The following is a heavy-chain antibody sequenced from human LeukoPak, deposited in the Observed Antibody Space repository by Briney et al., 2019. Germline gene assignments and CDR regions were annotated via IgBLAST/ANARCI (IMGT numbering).Heavy chain of an antibody. Sequence: KTGGSLRLSCAASGFTFSTYSMNWVRQAPGKGLEWVSSLSSSSTYVYYADSVKGRFTIPRDNAKNSLYLQMNSLRAEDTAVYYCARVRCSGGGCFYNFDYWGQGSLVTVSS. J-gene: IGHJ4*02. D-gene: IGHD2-15*01. CDR1: GFTFSTYS. V-gene: IGHV3-21*01. CDR2: LSSSSTYV. CDR3: ARVRCSGGGCFYNFDY.